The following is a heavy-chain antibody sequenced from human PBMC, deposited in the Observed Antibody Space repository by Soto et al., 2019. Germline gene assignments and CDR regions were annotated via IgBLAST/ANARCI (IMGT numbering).Heavy chain of an antibody. Sequence: ASVKVSCKASGYTFTSYGISWVRQAPGQGLEWMGWISAYNGNTNYAQKLQGRVTMTTDTSTSTAYMELRSLRSDDTAVYYCARDPGYFGELLGRYGMDVWGQGTTVTVSS. CDR1: GYTFTSYG. CDR3: ARDPGYFGELLGRYGMDV. D-gene: IGHD3-10*01. CDR2: ISAYNGNT. J-gene: IGHJ6*02. V-gene: IGHV1-18*01.